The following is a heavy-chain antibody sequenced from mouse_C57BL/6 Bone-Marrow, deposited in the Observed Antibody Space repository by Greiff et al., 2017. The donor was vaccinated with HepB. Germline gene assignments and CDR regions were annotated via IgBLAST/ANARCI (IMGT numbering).Heavy chain of an antibody. Sequence: EVQLVESGGGLVKPGGSLKLSCAASGFTFSDYGMHWVRQAPEKGLEWVAYISSGSSTIYYADTVKGRFTISRDNAKNTLFLQMTSLRSEDTAMYYCALIYYDYDDAMDYWGQGTSVTVSS. V-gene: IGHV5-17*01. CDR2: ISSGSSTI. CDR3: ALIYYDYDDAMDY. J-gene: IGHJ4*01. D-gene: IGHD2-4*01. CDR1: GFTFSDYG.